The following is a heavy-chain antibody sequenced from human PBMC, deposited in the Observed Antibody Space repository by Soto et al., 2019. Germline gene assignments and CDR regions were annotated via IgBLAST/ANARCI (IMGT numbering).Heavy chain of an antibody. Sequence: ASVKVSFKASRGPLSSYAMSLVRQAPGQGLEWVGGITPIFGTANYAQKFHGRVTITAYESTSTAYMELSSLRSEDTAVYYCALLRIAETYNWFDPWGQGTMVTVSS. CDR3: ALLRIAETYNWFDP. CDR1: RGPLSSYA. V-gene: IGHV1-69*13. CDR2: ITPIFGTA. D-gene: IGHD6-13*01. J-gene: IGHJ5*02.